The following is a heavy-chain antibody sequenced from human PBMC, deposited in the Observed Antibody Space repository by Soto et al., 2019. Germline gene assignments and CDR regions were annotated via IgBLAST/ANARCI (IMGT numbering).Heavy chain of an antibody. J-gene: IGHJ5*02. Sequence: SETLSLTCTVSGGSISSGGYYWSWIRQHPGKGLEWIGYIYYSGSTHYNPSLKSRVTISVDTSKNQFSLKLSSVTAADTAAYYCATNFGSGSYNKHNWFDLWGQGTLVTVSS. CDR3: ATNFGSGSYNKHNWFDL. CDR2: IYYSGST. D-gene: IGHD3-10*01. CDR1: GGSISSGGYY. V-gene: IGHV4-31*03.